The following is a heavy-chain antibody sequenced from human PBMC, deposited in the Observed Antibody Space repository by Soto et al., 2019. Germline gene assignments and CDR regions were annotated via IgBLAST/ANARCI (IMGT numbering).Heavy chain of an antibody. J-gene: IGHJ5*02. CDR1: GYTFTGYG. Sequence: GASVKVSFKASGYTFTGYGISWVRQAPGQGLEWMGWISAYNGNTNYEQKLQGRVSMTTDTSTSTAYMELTSLRSDDTAVYYCARDPSGYSDWFAPWGQGTLVTVSS. CDR3: ARDPSGYSDWFAP. V-gene: IGHV1-18*01. CDR2: ISAYNGNT. D-gene: IGHD6-13*01.